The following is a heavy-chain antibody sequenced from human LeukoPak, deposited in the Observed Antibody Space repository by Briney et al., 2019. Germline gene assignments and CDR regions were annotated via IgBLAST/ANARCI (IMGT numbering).Heavy chain of an antibody. D-gene: IGHD2-2*01. Sequence: PGGSLRLSCAASGFTFSSYGMHWLRQAPGKGLEGVAVIWYDGSNKYYADSVKGRFTISRDNSKNTLYLQMNSLRAEDTAVYYCARDQDIVVVPAADVWFDPWGQGTLVTVSS. CDR1: GFTFSSYG. J-gene: IGHJ5*02. CDR3: ARDQDIVVVPAADVWFDP. CDR2: IWYDGSNK. V-gene: IGHV3-33*01.